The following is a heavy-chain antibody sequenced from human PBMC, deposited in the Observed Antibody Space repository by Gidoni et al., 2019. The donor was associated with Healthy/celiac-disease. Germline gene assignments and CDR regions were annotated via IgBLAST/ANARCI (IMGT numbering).Heavy chain of an antibody. D-gene: IGHD6-13*01. CDR2: INLNGVST. V-gene: IGHV3-20*01. CDR3: ARAGSSRPYYYYYGMDV. J-gene: IGHJ6*02. Sequence: EVQLVESGGGVVRPGGSLRLSCAASGLTFDDYGMSWVRQAPGKGLEWFSVINLNGVSTGYADSVKGRFTISRDNAKNSLYLQMNSLRAEDTALYHCARAGSSRPYYYYYGMDVWGQGTTVTVSS. CDR1: GLTFDDYG.